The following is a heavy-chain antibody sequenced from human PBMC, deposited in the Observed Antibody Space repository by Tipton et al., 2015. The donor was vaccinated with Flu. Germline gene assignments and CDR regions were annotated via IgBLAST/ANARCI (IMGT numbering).Heavy chain of an antibody. CDR1: GGSISSGSYY. CDR3: ARGRAVAGFRGFDY. J-gene: IGHJ4*02. CDR2: IYTSGST. V-gene: IGHV4-61*02. D-gene: IGHD6-19*01. Sequence: LSLTCTVSGGSISSGSYYWSWIRQPAGKGLEWIGRIYTSGSTNYNPSLKSRVTISVDTSKNQFSLKLSSVTAADTAVYYCARGRAVAGFRGFDYWGQGTLVTVSS.